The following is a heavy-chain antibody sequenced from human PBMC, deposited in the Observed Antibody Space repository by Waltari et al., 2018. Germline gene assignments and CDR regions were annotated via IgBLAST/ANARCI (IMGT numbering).Heavy chain of an antibody. D-gene: IGHD3-16*02. J-gene: IGHJ3*02. Sequence: QVQLQESGPGLVKPSETLSLTCTVSGGSISSYYWSWIRQPPGQGLEWIGYIYYSGSTNDNPSLKSLVTISVDTSKNQFSLKLSSVTAADTAVYYCARGKLMITFGGVIVTDAFDIWGQGTMVTVSS. CDR1: GGSISSYY. CDR2: IYYSGST. V-gene: IGHV4-59*01. CDR3: ARGKLMITFGGVIVTDAFDI.